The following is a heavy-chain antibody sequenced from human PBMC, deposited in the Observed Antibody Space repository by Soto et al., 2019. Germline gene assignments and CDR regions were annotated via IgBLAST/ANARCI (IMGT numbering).Heavy chain of an antibody. CDR2: IKSKTDGGTT. CDR1: GLNFRNPG. V-gene: IGHV3-15*01. D-gene: IGHD3-22*01. J-gene: IGHJ4*02. CDR3: TTETAYYDSRPPDY. Sequence: GGLHRHRNTVSGLNFRNPGISWIRQAPGKGLEWVGRIKSKTDGGTTDYAAPVKGRFTISRDDSKNTLYLQMNSLKTEDTAVYYCTTETAYYDSRPPDYWGQGTLVTVS.